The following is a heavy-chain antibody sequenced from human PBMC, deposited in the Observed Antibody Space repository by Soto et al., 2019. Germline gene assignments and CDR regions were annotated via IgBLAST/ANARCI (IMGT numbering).Heavy chain of an antibody. D-gene: IGHD4-17*01. V-gene: IGHV4-39*01. J-gene: IGHJ6*02. CDR3: ARHLGIPMTTVPKYGMDV. Sequence: QLQLQESGPGLVKPSETLSLTCTVSGGSISSSSYYWGWIRQPPGKGLEWIGSFYYSGSTYYNPSLKSRVTISVDTSKNQFSLKLSSVTAADTAVYYCARHLGIPMTTVPKYGMDVWGQGTTVTVSS. CDR1: GGSISSSSYY. CDR2: FYYSGST.